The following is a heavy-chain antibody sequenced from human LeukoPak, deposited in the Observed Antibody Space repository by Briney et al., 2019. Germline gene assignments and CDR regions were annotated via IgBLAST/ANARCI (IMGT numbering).Heavy chain of an antibody. CDR1: GFTFSSYG. V-gene: IGHV3-33*06. Sequence: GGSLRLSCAASGFTFSSYGMHWVRQAPGKGLEWVAVIWYDGSNKYYADSVKGRFTISRDNSKNTLYLQVNSLRAEDTAVYYCAKDMRWLQLSRDDAFDIWGQGTMVTVSS. J-gene: IGHJ3*02. CDR3: AKDMRWLQLSRDDAFDI. CDR2: IWYDGSNK. D-gene: IGHD5-24*01.